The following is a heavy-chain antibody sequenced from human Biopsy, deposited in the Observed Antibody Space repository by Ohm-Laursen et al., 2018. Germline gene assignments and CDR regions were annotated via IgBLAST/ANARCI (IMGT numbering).Heavy chain of an antibody. J-gene: IGHJ3*02. Sequence: ASVMVSCKASGYTFSSYGINWVRQAPGQGLEWLGWISTYNGNTNYAQNLQGRVTMTTDTSTSTAYMELRSLRSDDTAVYYCARGGTLVVVPTAVLHSFDIWGQGTMVTVSS. CDR3: ARGGTLVVVPTAVLHSFDI. CDR1: GYTFSSYG. CDR2: ISTYNGNT. V-gene: IGHV1-18*01. D-gene: IGHD2-2*01.